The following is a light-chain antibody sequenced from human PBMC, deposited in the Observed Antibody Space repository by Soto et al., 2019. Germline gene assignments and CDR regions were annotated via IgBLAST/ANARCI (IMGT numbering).Light chain of an antibody. CDR2: AAS. Sequence: DIQMPQSPSSMSASVGDSLTLTCRASQTVTSYLNWYQQKPGKAPKLLIYAASTLQSGVPSRFSGSGSGTDYTLTISSLQPDDFATYYCQQYSTYTPRTFGQGTKVDIK. V-gene: IGKV1-16*01. J-gene: IGKJ1*01. CDR1: QTVTSY. CDR3: QQYSTYTPRT.